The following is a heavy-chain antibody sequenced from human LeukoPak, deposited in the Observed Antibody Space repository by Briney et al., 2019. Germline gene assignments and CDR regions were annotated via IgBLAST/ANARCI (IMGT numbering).Heavy chain of an antibody. D-gene: IGHD7-27*01. J-gene: IGHJ4*02. V-gene: IGHV3-21*01. CDR3: ARDLNWGFDY. CDR2: ISSSSSYI. CDR1: GFTFSSYY. Sequence: PGGSLRLSCAAAGFTFSSYYMNWVRQAPGKGLEWVSSISSSSSYIYYADSVKGRFTISRDNAKNSLYLQMNSLRDDEDTAVYYCARDLNWGFDYWGQGTLVTVSS.